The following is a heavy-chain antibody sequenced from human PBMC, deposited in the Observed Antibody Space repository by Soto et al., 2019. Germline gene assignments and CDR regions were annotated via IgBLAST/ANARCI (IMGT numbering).Heavy chain of an antibody. CDR3: LREGHQDFPRCYYMGQRDGMAV. CDR1: PFTFSSYW. CDR2: INQDGGGK. Sequence: GVSLRLSCAASPFTFSSYWMSWLGQASGKKLEWVANINQDGGGKYYVDSVNGRFQRSSEQDKNSLYLQINSPPGQDRAVYYSLREGHQDFPRCYYMGQRDGMAVWDQGT. V-gene: IGHV3-7*03. J-gene: IGHJ6*02. D-gene: IGHD3-3*01.